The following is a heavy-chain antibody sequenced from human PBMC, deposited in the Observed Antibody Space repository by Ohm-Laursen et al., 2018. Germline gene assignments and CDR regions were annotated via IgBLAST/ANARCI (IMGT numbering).Heavy chain of an antibody. Sequence: SVKVSCKASGGTFSSYAISWVRQAPGQGLEWMGGIIPIFGTANYAQKFQGRVTITADESTSTAYMELSSLRSEDTAVYYCARQSPAVAGFDYWGQGTLVTVSS. D-gene: IGHD6-19*01. J-gene: IGHJ4*02. CDR2: IIPIFGTA. V-gene: IGHV1-69*13. CDR3: ARQSPAVAGFDY. CDR1: GGTFSSYA.